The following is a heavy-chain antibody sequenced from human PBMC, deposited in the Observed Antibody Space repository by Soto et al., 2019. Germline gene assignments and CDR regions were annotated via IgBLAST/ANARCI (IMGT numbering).Heavy chain of an antibody. Sequence: PGGSLRLSCAASGFTFSNYGMHWVRQAPGKGLEWVAVVSYDGSNTYYADSVKGRFTISRDNTKNTLYLQMSSLRAEDTAVYYCARKGASGVGFDIWGQGTMVTVSS. D-gene: IGHD3-3*01. J-gene: IGHJ3*02. CDR2: VSYDGSNT. CDR3: ARKGASGVGFDI. CDR1: GFTFSNYG. V-gene: IGHV3-30*03.